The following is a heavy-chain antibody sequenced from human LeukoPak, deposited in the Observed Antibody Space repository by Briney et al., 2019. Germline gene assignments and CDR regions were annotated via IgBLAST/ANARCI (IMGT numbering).Heavy chain of an antibody. CDR1: GFTFSNYA. CDR2: IINSGGST. D-gene: IGHD4-17*01. J-gene: IGHJ4*02. V-gene: IGHV3-23*01. Sequence: GGALRISCAAPGFTFSNYAMNWGRQAPGKGLEWVSTIINSGGSTYYADSVKGRFTISRDSSKNTLYLQMNSLRDEDTAVYYCAKDIYGDYGGLDYWGQGTLVTVSS. CDR3: AKDIYGDYGGLDY.